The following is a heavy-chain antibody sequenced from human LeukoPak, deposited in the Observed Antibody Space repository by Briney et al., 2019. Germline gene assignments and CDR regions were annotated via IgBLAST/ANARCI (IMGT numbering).Heavy chain of an antibody. Sequence: SETLSLTCTVSGGSISSYYWSWIRQPPGKGLEWIGYIYTSGSTNYNPSLKSRVTISVDTSKNQFSLKLSSVTAADTAVYYCARHAYSIFYYYYYMDVWGKGTTVTVSS. CDR1: GGSISSYY. J-gene: IGHJ6*03. CDR2: IYTSGST. V-gene: IGHV4-4*09. CDR3: ARHAYSIFYYYYYMDV. D-gene: IGHD3-16*01.